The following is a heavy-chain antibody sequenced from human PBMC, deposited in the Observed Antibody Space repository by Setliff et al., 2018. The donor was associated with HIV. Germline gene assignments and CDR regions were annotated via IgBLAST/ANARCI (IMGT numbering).Heavy chain of an antibody. Sequence: PGGSLRLSCAVAGFSFSNYAMTWVRQAPGKGLEWVANIKQDGSEKYYVDSVKGRFTISRDNAKNSLYLQMNSLRAEDTAVYYCARDAPGGGGNSGYYMDVWGQGTTVTVSS. CDR2: IKQDGSEK. D-gene: IGHD2-21*02. CDR3: ARDAPGGGGNSGYYMDV. V-gene: IGHV3-7*05. CDR1: GFSFSNYA. J-gene: IGHJ6*03.